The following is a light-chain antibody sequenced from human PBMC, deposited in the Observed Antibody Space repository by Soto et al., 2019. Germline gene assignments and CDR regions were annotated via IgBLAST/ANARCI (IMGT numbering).Light chain of an antibody. Sequence: QSALTRRASVSGSPGQSITISCTGTSSDVGCYNFDSWYQQHPGKAPKVMIYEGSKRPSGVSNRFSGSKSGNTASLTISGLQAEDDADYYCCSYAGSSTWVFGTGTKLTVL. CDR1: SSDVGCYNF. V-gene: IGLV2-23*01. J-gene: IGLJ1*01. CDR2: EGS. CDR3: CSYAGSSTWV.